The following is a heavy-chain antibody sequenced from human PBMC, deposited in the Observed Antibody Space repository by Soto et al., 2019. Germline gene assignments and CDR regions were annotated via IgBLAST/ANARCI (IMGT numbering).Heavy chain of an antibody. CDR3: ARGDRGGSGSPASYYYSGLDV. CDR2: VSAGGDMT. J-gene: IGHJ6*02. D-gene: IGHD3-10*01. CDR1: GFTFSSYA. V-gene: IGHV3-23*01. Sequence: VQLLESGGHLVQPGGSLRLSCAASGFTFSSYAMSWVRQAPGKGLEWVSSVSAGGDMTYYSDSVKCRFTISRDNSNYALFLQRNSLRIEDTALYYCARGDRGGSGSPASYYYSGLDVWGQGTTVTVS.